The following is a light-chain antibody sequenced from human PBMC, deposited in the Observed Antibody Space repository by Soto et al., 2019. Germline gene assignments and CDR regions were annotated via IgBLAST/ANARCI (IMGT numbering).Light chain of an antibody. J-gene: IGKJ1*01. CDR1: QSVSSSY. V-gene: IGKV3-20*01. CDR3: QQYGSSPAT. Sequence: EIVLTQSPGTLSLSPGERATLSCRASQSVSSSYLAWCQQKPGQAPRLLIYGASSRATGIPDRFSGSGSGTDFTLTISRLEPEDFAVSYCQQYGSSPATFGQGTKVDIK. CDR2: GAS.